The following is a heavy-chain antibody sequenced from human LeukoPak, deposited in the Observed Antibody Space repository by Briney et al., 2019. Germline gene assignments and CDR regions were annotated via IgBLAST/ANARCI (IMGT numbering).Heavy chain of an antibody. CDR1: GYTFTGYY. CDR3: ARAWEVGPYYFDY. J-gene: IGHJ4*02. Sequence: ASVKVSCKASGYTFTGYYMHWVRQAPGQGLEWMGWINPNSGGTNYAQKFQGWVTMTRDTSISTAYMELSRLRSDDTAVYYCARAWEVGPYYFDYWGQGTLVTVSS. V-gene: IGHV1-2*04. D-gene: IGHD1-26*01. CDR2: INPNSGGT.